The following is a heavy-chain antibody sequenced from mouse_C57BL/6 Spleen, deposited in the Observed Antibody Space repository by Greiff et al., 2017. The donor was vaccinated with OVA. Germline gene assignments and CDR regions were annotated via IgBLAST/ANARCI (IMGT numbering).Heavy chain of an antibody. CDR3: ARHGDLRAWFAY. V-gene: IGHV5-6*01. D-gene: IGHD1-1*01. CDR1: GFTFSSYG. CDR2: ISSGGSYT. Sequence: EVKVVESGGDLVKPGGSLKLSCAASGFTFSSYGMSWVRQTPDKRLEWVANISSGGSYTYYPDSVKGRFTISRDNAKNTLYLQMSSLKSEDTAMYDCARHGDLRAWFAYWGQGTLVTVSA. J-gene: IGHJ3*01.